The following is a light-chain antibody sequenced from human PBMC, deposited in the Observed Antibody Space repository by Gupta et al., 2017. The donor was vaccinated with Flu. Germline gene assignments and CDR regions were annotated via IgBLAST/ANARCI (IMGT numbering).Light chain of an antibody. J-gene: IGLJ1*01. V-gene: IGLV2-14*03. Sequence: SALTQPASVSGSPGQSITISCTGTSSDVGGYNFVSWYQQHPGIAPKLMIYEVSNRPSGVSNRFSGSKCGNTASMTSSGLQAEEESDYYCRAFASSSTLFVFGTGTKVTVL. CDR3: RAFASSSTLFV. CDR1: SSDVGGYNF. CDR2: EVS.